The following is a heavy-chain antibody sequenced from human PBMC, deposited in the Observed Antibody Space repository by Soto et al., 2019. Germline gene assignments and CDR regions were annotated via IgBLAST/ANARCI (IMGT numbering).Heavy chain of an antibody. J-gene: IGHJ4*02. D-gene: IGHD5-12*01. V-gene: IGHV3-30-3*01. CDR2: ISYGGSNK. CDR3: ARDREGYSGFDYPAY. Sequence: QVQLVEPGGGVVQPGRSLRLSCAASGLTFSRYAMHWVRQAPGKGLEWVAIISYGGSNKYYADSVRGRFTISRDNSNNTLYLQMNSLRAEDTAVYYCARDREGYSGFDYPAYWGQGTLVTVSS. CDR1: GLTFSRYA.